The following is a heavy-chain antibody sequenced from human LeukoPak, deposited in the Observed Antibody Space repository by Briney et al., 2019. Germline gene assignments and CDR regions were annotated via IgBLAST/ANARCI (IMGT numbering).Heavy chain of an antibody. J-gene: IGHJ5*02. CDR3: ARVNTIFGVVIIGWFDP. D-gene: IGHD3-3*01. V-gene: IGHV4-39*07. CDR2: IYYSGST. Sequence: PGGSLRLSCAASGFTFSTYPMSWIRQPPGKGLEWIGSIYYSGSTYYNPSLKSRVTISVDTSKNQFSLKLSSVTAADTAVYYCARVNTIFGVVIIGWFDPWGQGTLVTVSS. CDR1: GFTFSTYP.